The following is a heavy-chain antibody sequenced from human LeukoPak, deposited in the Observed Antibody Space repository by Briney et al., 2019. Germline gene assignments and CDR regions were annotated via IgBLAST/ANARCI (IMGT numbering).Heavy chain of an antibody. CDR3: ATDFATRLEGDYVRAGFCFDP. V-gene: IGHV1-24*01. CDR1: GYTLTELS. J-gene: IGHJ5*02. CDR2: FDPEDGET. Sequence: ASVKVSCTVSGYTLTELSMHWVRQAPGKGLEWMGGFDPEDGETNYAHTFQGRVTITEDTSTDTPYMQLSSLRSEDTAVYYCATDFATRLEGDYVRAGFCFDPWGQGTLVTVSS. D-gene: IGHD3-16*01.